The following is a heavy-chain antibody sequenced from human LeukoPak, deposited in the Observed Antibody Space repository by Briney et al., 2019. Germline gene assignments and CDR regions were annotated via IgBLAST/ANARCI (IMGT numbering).Heavy chain of an antibody. CDR3: AKDVSSGSGYYYYFDY. J-gene: IGHJ4*02. D-gene: IGHD3-22*01. V-gene: IGHV3-23*01. CDR2: ISGSGGST. Sequence: PGGSLRLSCAASGFTFSSYGMSWVRQAPGKGLEWVSAISGSGGSTYYADSVKGRFTISRDNSKNTLYLQMNSLRAEDTAVYYCAKDVSSGSGYYYYFDYWGQGTLVTVSS. CDR1: GFTFSSYG.